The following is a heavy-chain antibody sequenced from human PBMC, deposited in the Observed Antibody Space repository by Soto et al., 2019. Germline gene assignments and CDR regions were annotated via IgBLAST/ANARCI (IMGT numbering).Heavy chain of an antibody. CDR2: MYYNGNI. J-gene: IGHJ5*02. CDR3: ASGGNWFDP. D-gene: IGHD3-16*01. Sequence: SETLSLTCNVSGGSISNCYWTWVRQSPEKGLEWIGYMYYNGNINYNPSLKSRVTISIDTSKNQFSLTLKSVTAADTAVYYCASGGNWFDPWGQGVLVTVSS. CDR1: GGSISNCY. V-gene: IGHV4-59*01.